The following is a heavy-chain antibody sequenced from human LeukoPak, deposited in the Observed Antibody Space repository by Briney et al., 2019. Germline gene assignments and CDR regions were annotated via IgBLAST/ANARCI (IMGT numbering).Heavy chain of an antibody. CDR3: ARKGYNYDILTGHAFDI. D-gene: IGHD3-9*01. V-gene: IGHV3-74*01. J-gene: IGHJ3*02. Sequence: GGSLRLSCAASGFTFSSYWIHWVRQAPGKGLVWVSRINSDGSSTSYADSVKGRFTISRDNAKNTLYLQMNSLRAEDTALYHCARKGYNYDILTGHAFDIWGQGTMVTVSS. CDR2: INSDGSST. CDR1: GFTFSSYW.